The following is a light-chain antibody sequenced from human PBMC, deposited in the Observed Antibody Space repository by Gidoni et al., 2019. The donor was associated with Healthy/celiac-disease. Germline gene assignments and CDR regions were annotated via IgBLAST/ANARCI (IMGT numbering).Light chain of an antibody. CDR2: VAS. Sequence: EIVWTQSPGTLSLSPGEGATLSCRASQSVSSSYLAWYQQKPGQAPRLLIYVASSRATGIPDRFSGSGSGTDFTLTISRLEPEDFAVYYCQQYGSSPLTFGGGTKVEIK. CDR1: QSVSSSY. CDR3: QQYGSSPLT. V-gene: IGKV3-20*01. J-gene: IGKJ4*01.